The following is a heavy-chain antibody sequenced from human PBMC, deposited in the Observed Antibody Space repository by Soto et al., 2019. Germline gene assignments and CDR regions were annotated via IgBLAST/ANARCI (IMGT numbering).Heavy chain of an antibody. J-gene: IGHJ5*02. CDR2: LHSGGNT. V-gene: IGHV3-66*01. CDR1: GFNVRTNY. D-gene: IGHD3-3*01. Sequence: GGSLRLSCAASGFNVRTNYMSWVRQAPGKGLEWVSVLHSGGNTVYADSVKGRFTISRDNSENTLYLHMNSLRPEDTGVYYCAREAWYDFWSGPGWFDPWGRGTLVTVSS. CDR3: AREAWYDFWSGPGWFDP.